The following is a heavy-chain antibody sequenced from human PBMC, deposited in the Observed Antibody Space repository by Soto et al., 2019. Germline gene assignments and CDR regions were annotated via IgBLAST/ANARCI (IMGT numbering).Heavy chain of an antibody. J-gene: IGHJ4*02. CDR1: GGSIISGDYY. CDR2: IYYSGST. Sequence: SETLSLTCTVSGGSIISGDYYWSWIRKHQGKGLEWIRYIYYSGSTSYNPALKRRGTISIDTSKNQFSLKLSCVTAADTDVYYCERGVRSAWPHVFWGQGDLVIVS. CDR3: ERGVRSAWPHVF. D-gene: IGHD3-3*01. V-gene: IGHV4-31*03.